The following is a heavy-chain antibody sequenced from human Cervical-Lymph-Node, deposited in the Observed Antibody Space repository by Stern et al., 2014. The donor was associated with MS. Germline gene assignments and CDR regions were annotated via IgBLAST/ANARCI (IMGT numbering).Heavy chain of an antibody. CDR2: IIPIIGTA. CDR1: GGTFSRSD. Sequence: QVQLVESGASVQKPGSSVKVSCRASGGTFSRSDISWVRQAPGKGLEWKGGIIPIIGTANYAQKYQGRVTITADESTSTAYMELSSLRSEDTAIYYCALGGFGHYFEYWGQGTLVTVSS. D-gene: IGHD3-10*01. J-gene: IGHJ4*02. V-gene: IGHV1-69*01. CDR3: ALGGFGHYFEY.